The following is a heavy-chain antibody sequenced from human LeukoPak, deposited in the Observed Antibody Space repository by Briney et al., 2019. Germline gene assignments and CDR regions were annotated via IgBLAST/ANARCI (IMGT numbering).Heavy chain of an antibody. Sequence: ASVKVSCKASGYPFTRYYIHWVRQAPGQGLEWMGIINPSGGSTNYAQKFQGRVTITADKSTSTAYMELSSLRSEDTAVYYCARVNCSGGSCGSIDYWGQGTLVTVSS. J-gene: IGHJ4*02. CDR1: GYPFTRYY. V-gene: IGHV1-46*01. CDR3: ARVNCSGGSCGSIDY. CDR2: INPSGGST. D-gene: IGHD2-15*01.